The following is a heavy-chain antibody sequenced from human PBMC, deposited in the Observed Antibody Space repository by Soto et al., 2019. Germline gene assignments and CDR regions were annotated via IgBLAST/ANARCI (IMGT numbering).Heavy chain of an antibody. V-gene: IGHV4-34*01. D-gene: IGHD3-9*01. J-gene: IGHJ4*02. CDR1: GGSFSGYY. CDR2: INHSGST. Sequence: SETLSLTCAVYGGSFSGYYWSWIRQPPGKGLEWIGEINHSGSTNYNPSLKSRVTISVDTSKNQFSLKLSSVTAADTAVYYCARVLRSTTSRGGAYPSRASSLDYWGQGTLVTVSS. CDR3: ARVLRSTTSRGGAYPSRASSLDY.